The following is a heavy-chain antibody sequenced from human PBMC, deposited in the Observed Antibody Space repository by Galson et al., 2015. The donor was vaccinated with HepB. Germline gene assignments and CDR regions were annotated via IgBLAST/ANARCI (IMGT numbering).Heavy chain of an antibody. V-gene: IGHV1-3*01. J-gene: IGHJ3*02. Sequence: SVKVSCKASGYTFTSYAMHWVRQAPGQRLEWMGWINAGNGNTKYSQKFQGRVTITRDTSASTAYMELSSLRSEDTAVYYCARPLSSNDAFDIWGQGTMVTVSS. CDR2: INAGNGNT. CDR3: ARPLSSNDAFDI. CDR1: GYTFTSYA.